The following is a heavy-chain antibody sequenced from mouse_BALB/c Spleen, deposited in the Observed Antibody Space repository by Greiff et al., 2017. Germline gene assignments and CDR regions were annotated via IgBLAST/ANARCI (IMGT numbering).Heavy chain of an antibody. Sequence: VTLKESGAELVKPGASVKLSCTASGFNIKDTYMHWVKQRPEQGLEWIGRIDPANGNTKYDPKFQGKATITADTSSNTAYLQLSSLTSEDTAVYYCARWDWGGFAYWGQGTLVTVSA. CDR2: IDPANGNT. J-gene: IGHJ3*01. CDR1: GFNIKDTY. D-gene: IGHD4-1*01. V-gene: IGHV14-3*02. CDR3: ARWDWGGFAY.